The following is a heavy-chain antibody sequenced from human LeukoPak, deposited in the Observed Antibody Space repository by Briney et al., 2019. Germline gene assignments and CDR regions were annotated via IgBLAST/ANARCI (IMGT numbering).Heavy chain of an antibody. Sequence: QPGGSLRLSCVASGFTFSSYAMSWVRQAPGKGLEWVSSISGSGANTYYADSVKGRFTISRDNSKNTLYLQMNSLRAEDTALYYCAKDISEYDSSGYYYLWGQGTLVTVSS. CDR3: AKDISEYDSSGYYYL. CDR2: ISGSGANT. V-gene: IGHV3-23*01. CDR1: GFTFSSYA. J-gene: IGHJ4*02. D-gene: IGHD3-22*01.